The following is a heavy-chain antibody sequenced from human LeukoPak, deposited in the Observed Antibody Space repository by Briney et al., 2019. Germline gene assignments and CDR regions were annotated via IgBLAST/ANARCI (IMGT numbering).Heavy chain of an antibody. V-gene: IGHV3-48*02. Sequence: GGSLRLSCAASGFTFSSYSMNWVRQAPGKGLEWVSYISSSSSTIYYADSVKGRFTISRDNAKNSLYLQVNSLRDEDTAVYYCARNYYDSSGYYLDFHFWCQGTLVTVS. CDR3: ARNYYDSSGYYLDFHF. D-gene: IGHD3-22*01. J-gene: IGHJ1*01. CDR1: GFTFSSYS. CDR2: ISSSSSTI.